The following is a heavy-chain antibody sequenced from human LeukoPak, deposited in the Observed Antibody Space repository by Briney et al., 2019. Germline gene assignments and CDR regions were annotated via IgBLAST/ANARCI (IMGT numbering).Heavy chain of an antibody. CDR1: GFTFSSYS. D-gene: IGHD3-22*01. CDR3: ARDSSPGYWYYYDSSGYYFDY. J-gene: IGHJ4*02. V-gene: IGHV3-21*01. CDR2: ISSSSSYI. Sequence: GGSLRLSCAASGFTFSSYSMNWVRQAPGKGLEGVSSISSSSSYIYYADSVKGRFTISRDNAKNSLYLQMNSLRAEDTAVYYCARDSSPGYWYYYDSSGYYFDYWGQGTLVTVSS.